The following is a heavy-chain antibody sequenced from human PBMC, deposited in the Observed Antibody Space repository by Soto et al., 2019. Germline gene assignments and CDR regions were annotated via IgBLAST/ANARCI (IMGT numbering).Heavy chain of an antibody. CDR3: ARGIVVVVAATPGPLDY. V-gene: IGHV3-33*01. D-gene: IGHD2-15*01. J-gene: IGHJ4*02. CDR1: GFTFSSNG. CDR2: IWYDGSNK. Sequence: QVQLVESGGGVVQPGRSLRLSCAASGFTFSSNGMHWVRQAPGKGLEWGAVIWYDGSNKYYADSVKGRFTISRDNSKNTLYLQMNSLRAEDTAVYYCARGIVVVVAATPGPLDYWGQGTLVTVSS.